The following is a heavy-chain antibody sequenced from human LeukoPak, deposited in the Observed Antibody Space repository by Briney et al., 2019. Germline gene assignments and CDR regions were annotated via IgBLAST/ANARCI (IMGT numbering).Heavy chain of an antibody. CDR1: GFSFSSYN. J-gene: IGHJ4*02. CDR3: ARAGMDGRGYYQGFDY. Sequence: PGGSLRLSCAASGFSFSSYNMNWVRQTPGKGLEWVSSITSSSTYTFYADSVKGRFTISRDNARNSLYLQMNSLRAEDTALYYCARAGMDGRGYYQGFDYWGQGTLVTVSS. CDR2: ITSSSTYT. V-gene: IGHV3-21*01. D-gene: IGHD3-22*01.